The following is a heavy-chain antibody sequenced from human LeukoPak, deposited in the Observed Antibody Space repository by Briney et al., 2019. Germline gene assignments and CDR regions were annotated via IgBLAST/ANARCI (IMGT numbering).Heavy chain of an antibody. CDR2: ISYDGRNE. D-gene: IGHD1-1*01. CDR3: AKEDRGPSEKSTTKGLDY. J-gene: IGHJ4*02. CDR1: GFTFRNYG. Sequence: PGGSLRLSCVASGFTFRNYGIHWVRQAPGKGPKWVAFISYDGRNEYYAGPVKGRFTISRDNSKNTLSLQMNSLRAEDTAVYSCAKEDRGPSEKSTTKGLDYWGQGTLVTVSS. V-gene: IGHV3-30*02.